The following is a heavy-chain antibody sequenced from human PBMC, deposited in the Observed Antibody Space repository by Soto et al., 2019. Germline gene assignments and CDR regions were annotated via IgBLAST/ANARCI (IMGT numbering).Heavy chain of an antibody. D-gene: IGHD2-2*01. CDR3: AKDWLWGSTSCYGFDY. CDR2: ISYDGTNK. J-gene: IGHJ4*02. Sequence: GGSLRLSCAASGFIFSGYGMHWVRQAPGKGLEYVALISYDGTNKYYADSVRGRFTISRDNSKNTLDLQMNSLRAEDTAVYYCAKDWLWGSTSCYGFDYWGQGALVTVSS. CDR1: GFIFSGYG. V-gene: IGHV3-30*18.